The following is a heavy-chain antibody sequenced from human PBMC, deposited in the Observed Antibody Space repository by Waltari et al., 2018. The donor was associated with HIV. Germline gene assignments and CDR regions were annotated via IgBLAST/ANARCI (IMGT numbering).Heavy chain of an antibody. CDR2: MNPNRADT. CDR1: GYTFTSYD. CDR3: ARNGVRGDRYFDY. D-gene: IGHD3-16*01. J-gene: IGHJ4*02. V-gene: IGHV1-8*01. Sequence: QVQLVQSGAEVKKPGASVKVSCKASGYTFTSYDINWVRQAPGQRLEWMGWMNPNRADTGYAQIVQGRVTMTRDTSIGTAYMERSSLRSEDTAVYYCARNGVRGDRYFDYWGQGTLVTVSS.